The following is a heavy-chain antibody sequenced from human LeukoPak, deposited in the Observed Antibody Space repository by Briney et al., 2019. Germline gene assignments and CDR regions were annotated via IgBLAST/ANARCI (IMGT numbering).Heavy chain of an antibody. Sequence: GGSLRLSCAAAGFSFSDYVVNWVRQAPGKGLEWVSSITSSSSSKFYGDSVRGRFTISRDNAKKSLFLQMDGLRVEDTAVYFCGVAASSTSDFDYWGQGTQVTVSS. CDR3: GVAASSTSDFDY. V-gene: IGHV3-21*01. CDR2: ITSSSSSK. D-gene: IGHD6-13*01. J-gene: IGHJ4*02. CDR1: GFSFSDYV.